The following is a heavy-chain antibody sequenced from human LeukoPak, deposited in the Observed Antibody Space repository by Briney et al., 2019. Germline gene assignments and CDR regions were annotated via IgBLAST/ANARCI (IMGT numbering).Heavy chain of an antibody. CDR3: ARGADGVSSNSRGWFDP. V-gene: IGHV3-7*01. D-gene: IGHD2-15*01. J-gene: IGHJ5*02. CDR2: IKQDGSEK. CDR1: GFTFSSYW. Sequence: GGSLRLSCAASGFTFSSYWMSWVRQAPGKGLEWVANIKQDGSEKYYVDSVKGRFTISRDNAKNSLYLQMNSLRAEDTAAYYCARGADGVSSNSRGWFDPWGQGTLVTVSS.